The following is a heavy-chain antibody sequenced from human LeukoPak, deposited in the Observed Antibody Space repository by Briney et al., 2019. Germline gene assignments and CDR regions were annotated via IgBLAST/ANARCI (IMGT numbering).Heavy chain of an antibody. V-gene: IGHV3-30*04. CDR2: ISYDGSNK. J-gene: IGHJ6*03. CDR3: ARDLGYCSSTSCFNYMDV. Sequence: GGSLRLSCAASGFTFSSYAMHWVRQAPGKGLEWVAVISYDGSNKYYADSVKGRFTISRDNSKNTLYLQMNSLRAEDTAVYYCARDLGYCSSTSCFNYMDVWGKGTTVTVSS. D-gene: IGHD2-2*01. CDR1: GFTFSSYA.